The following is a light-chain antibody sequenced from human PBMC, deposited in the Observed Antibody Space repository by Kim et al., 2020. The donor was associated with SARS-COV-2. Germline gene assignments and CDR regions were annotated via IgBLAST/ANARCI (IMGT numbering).Light chain of an antibody. CDR2: DVS. V-gene: IGLV2-14*03. CDR3: NSYTSSSTRV. CDR1: SSDVGGYNY. Sequence: GQSITISCTGTSSDVGGYNYVSWYQQHPGKAPKLRIYDVSNRPSGVSTRFSGSKSGNTASLTISGLQAEDEADYYCNSYTSSSTRVFGGGTQLTVL. J-gene: IGLJ3*02.